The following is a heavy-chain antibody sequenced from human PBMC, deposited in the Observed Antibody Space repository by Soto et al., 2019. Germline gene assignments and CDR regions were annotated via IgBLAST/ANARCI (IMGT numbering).Heavy chain of an antibody. CDR1: GDFIGSGDYY. Sequence: QVHLQESGPGLLKPSQTLSLTCDVSGDFIGSGDYYWTWIRQPPGKGLEYIGYIYKTGKTYYNPSLPSRPFISLATSKSPFFLRLTSVTAADTAMYYCARSLSSSSGYFDPWGQGTLVTVSS. V-gene: IGHV4-30-4*01. CDR3: ARSLSSSSGYFDP. J-gene: IGHJ5*02. D-gene: IGHD6-6*01. CDR2: IYKTGKT.